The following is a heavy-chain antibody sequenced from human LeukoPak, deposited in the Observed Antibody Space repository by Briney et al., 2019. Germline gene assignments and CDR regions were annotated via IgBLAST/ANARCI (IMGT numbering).Heavy chain of an antibody. Sequence: SETLSLTCTVSGGSISSYYWSWIRQPAGKGLEWIGRIYTSGSTNYNPSLKSRVTMSVDTSKNQFSLKLSSVTAADTAVYYCARGGVLLYYYDSSGATGWFDPWGQGTLVTVSS. V-gene: IGHV4-4*07. D-gene: IGHD3-22*01. CDR1: GGSISSYY. CDR2: IYTSGST. J-gene: IGHJ5*02. CDR3: ARGGVLLYYYDSSGATGWFDP.